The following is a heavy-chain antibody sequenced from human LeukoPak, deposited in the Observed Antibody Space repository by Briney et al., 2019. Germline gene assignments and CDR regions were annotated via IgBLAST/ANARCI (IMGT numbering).Heavy chain of an antibody. J-gene: IGHJ4*02. CDR1: GGSISSYY. V-gene: IGHV4-59*01. Sequence: SETLSLTCTVSGGSISSYYWSWIRQPPGKGLEWIGYIYYSGSTNYNPSLKSRVTISVDTSKNQLSLKLSSVTAADTAVYYCARTPYYYDSSGYYHDYWGQGTLVTVSS. D-gene: IGHD3-22*01. CDR2: IYYSGST. CDR3: ARTPYYYDSSGYYHDY.